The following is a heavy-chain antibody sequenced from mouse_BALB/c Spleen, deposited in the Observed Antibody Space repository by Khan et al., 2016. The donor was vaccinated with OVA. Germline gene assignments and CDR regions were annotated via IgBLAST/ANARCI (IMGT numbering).Heavy chain of an antibody. CDR2: IWHDGRT. CDR1: GFSLSTYG. CDR3: ARNSYRYDFTY. V-gene: IGHV2-2*01. Sequence: QVQLKQSGPGLVQPSQSLSITCTVSGFSLSTYGIHWVRQSPGKGLEWLGVIWHDGRTDYNVPFISRLSITKDNSKSQVFFKMNSLQPDDTAIYYCARNSYRYDFTYWGQGTLVTVSA. D-gene: IGHD2-12*01. J-gene: IGHJ3*01.